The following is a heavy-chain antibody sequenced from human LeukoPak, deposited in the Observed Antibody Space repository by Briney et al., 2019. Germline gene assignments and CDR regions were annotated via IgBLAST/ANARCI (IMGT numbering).Heavy chain of an antibody. Sequence: SETLSLTCTVSGGSISSSSYYWGWIRQPPGKGLEWIGSIYYSGSTNYNPSLKSRVTISVDTSKNQFSLKLSSVTAADTAVYYCARRAVAVAGTRAFDIWGQGTMVTVSS. D-gene: IGHD6-19*01. CDR1: GGSISSSSYY. J-gene: IGHJ3*02. V-gene: IGHV4-39*07. CDR3: ARRAVAVAGTRAFDI. CDR2: IYYSGST.